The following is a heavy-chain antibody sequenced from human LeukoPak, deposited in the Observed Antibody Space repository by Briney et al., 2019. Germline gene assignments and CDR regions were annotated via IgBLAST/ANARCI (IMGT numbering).Heavy chain of an antibody. Sequence: KPSETLSLTCTVSGGSISNYYWSWIRQPAGKGLEWIGRISASWNTNYNPSLKSRVTMSVDTSMNLFALKLSSVTAADTAVYYCARQGVATAIDYWGQGTLVTVSS. CDR2: ISASWNT. J-gene: IGHJ4*02. CDR1: GGSISNYY. CDR3: ARQGVATAIDY. V-gene: IGHV4-4*07. D-gene: IGHD2-21*02.